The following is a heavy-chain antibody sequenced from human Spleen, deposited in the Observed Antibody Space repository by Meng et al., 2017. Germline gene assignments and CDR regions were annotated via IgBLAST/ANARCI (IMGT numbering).Heavy chain of an antibody. V-gene: IGHV1-2*02. CDR3: ARESGSYYFDY. CDR2: INPSSGAT. D-gene: IGHD1-26*01. J-gene: IGHJ4*02. Sequence: ASVKVSCKASGYTFTSFYLHWVRQAPGQGLEWMGIINPSSGATSYAQKFQGRVTMTRDTSISTAHMELSRLRSDDTAVYYCARESGSYYFDYWGQGTLVTVSS. CDR1: GYTFTSFY.